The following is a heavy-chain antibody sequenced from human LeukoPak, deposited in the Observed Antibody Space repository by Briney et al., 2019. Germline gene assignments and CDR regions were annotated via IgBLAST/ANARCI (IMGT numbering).Heavy chain of an antibody. V-gene: IGHV1-2*02. CDR2: INPNTGDT. CDR3: AKDQGRGYTYGLYYFDY. CDR1: GYTFTGYY. Sequence: ASVKVSCKASGYTFTGYYMHWVRQAPGQGLEWMGWINPNTGDTNYAQKFQGRVTMTRDTSSSTAYMELSRLRSDDMAMYYCAKDQGRGYTYGLYYFDYWGQGTLVTVSS. D-gene: IGHD5-18*01. J-gene: IGHJ4*02.